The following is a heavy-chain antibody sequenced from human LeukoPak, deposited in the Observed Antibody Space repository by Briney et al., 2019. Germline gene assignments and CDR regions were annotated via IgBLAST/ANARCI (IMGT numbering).Heavy chain of an antibody. CDR1: GFTFSSYA. V-gene: IGHV3-64*01. CDR3: ARGPGSYYYYYGVDV. CDR2: INSNGGST. J-gene: IGHJ6*02. Sequence: GGPLRLSCAASGFTFSSYAMHWVRQAPGKGLEYASAINSNGGSTYYANSVKGRFTISRDNSKNTLYLQMGSLRAEDMAVYYCARGPGSYYYYYGVDVWGQGTTVTVSS. D-gene: IGHD1-26*01.